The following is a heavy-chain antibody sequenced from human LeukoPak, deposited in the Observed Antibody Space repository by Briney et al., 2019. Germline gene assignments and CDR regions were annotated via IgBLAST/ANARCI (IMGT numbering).Heavy chain of an antibody. CDR3: ARGQVGSGWYVVYYYYYMDV. J-gene: IGHJ6*03. V-gene: IGHV3-21*01. CDR2: ISASGAVR. CDR1: GFTFNTYS. D-gene: IGHD6-19*01. Sequence: GGSLRLSCAASGFTFNTYSMNWVRQAPGKGLEWISFISASGAVRKYADSVKGRFTISRDNIDNSLHLQMNSLRAEDTAVYYCARGQVGSGWYVVYYYYYMDVWGKGATVTISS.